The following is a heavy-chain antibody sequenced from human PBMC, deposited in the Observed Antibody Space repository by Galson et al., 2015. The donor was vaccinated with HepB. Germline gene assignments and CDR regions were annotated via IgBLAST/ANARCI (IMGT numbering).Heavy chain of an antibody. D-gene: IGHD2-15*01. CDR3: ARDKLLGYCSGGSCYSGAFDI. CDR2: IIPIFGTA. J-gene: IGHJ3*02. Sequence: SVKVSCKASGGTFSSYAISWVRQAPGQGLEWMGGIIPIFGTANYAQKFQGRVTITADESTSTAYMELSSLRSEDTAVYYCARDKLLGYCSGGSCYSGAFDIWGQGTMVTVSS. CDR1: GGTFSSYA. V-gene: IGHV1-69*13.